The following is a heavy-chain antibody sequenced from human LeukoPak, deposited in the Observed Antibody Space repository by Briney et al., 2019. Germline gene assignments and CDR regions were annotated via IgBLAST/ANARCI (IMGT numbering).Heavy chain of an antibody. CDR3: VRESDVWSGPGIGRPLDV. CDR1: GFTFSNSW. Sequence: GGSLRLSCLASGFTFSNSWMTWVRQAPGRGLEWVANIKEGGSDKQYVDSVRGRFTISGDNAKNSVSLQMDGLRAEDTAVYHCVRESDVWSGPGIGRPLDVWGKGTTVTVSS. CDR2: IKEGGSDK. V-gene: IGHV3-7*01. D-gene: IGHD3-3*01. J-gene: IGHJ6*04.